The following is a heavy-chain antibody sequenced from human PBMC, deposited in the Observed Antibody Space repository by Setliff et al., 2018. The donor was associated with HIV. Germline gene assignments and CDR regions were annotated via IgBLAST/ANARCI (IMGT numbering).Heavy chain of an antibody. V-gene: IGHV1-69*13. J-gene: IGHJ3*02. Sequence: SVKVSCKASGGTFSTYAISWVRQAPGQGLEWMGGFIPIFRTTNYAQKFQGRVTIIADESTSTAYMELSSLKSDDTALYYCTRAEKGAPRGGRFGELLSAWPFDIWGQGTMVTVSS. CDR1: GGTFSTYA. CDR2: FIPIFRTT. D-gene: IGHD3-10*01. CDR3: TRAEKGAPRGGRFGELLSAWPFDI.